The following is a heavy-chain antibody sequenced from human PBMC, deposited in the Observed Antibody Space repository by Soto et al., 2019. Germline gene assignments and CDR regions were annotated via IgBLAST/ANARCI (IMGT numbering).Heavy chain of an antibody. J-gene: IGHJ4*02. V-gene: IGHV1-18*01. Sequence: ASVKVSCKASGYTFTSYGISWVRPAPGQGLEWMGWISAYNGNTNYAQKLQGRVTMTTDTSTSTAYMELRSLRSDDTAVYYCARDPRGIGSSWYFDYWGQGTLVTVSS. CDR2: ISAYNGNT. CDR3: ARDPRGIGSSWYFDY. CDR1: GYTFTSYG. D-gene: IGHD6-13*01.